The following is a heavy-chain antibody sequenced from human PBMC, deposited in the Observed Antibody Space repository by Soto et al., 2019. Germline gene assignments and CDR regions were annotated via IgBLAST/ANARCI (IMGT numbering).Heavy chain of an antibody. Sequence: SETLSLTCAVYCGSFSGYYWSWIRQPPGKGLEWIGEINHSGSTNYNPSLKSRVTISVDTSKNQFSLKLSSVTAADTAVYYCERGSGDSSGYYYPRLYYFDYWGQGTLVTVSS. CDR1: CGSFSGYY. V-gene: IGHV4-34*01. CDR2: INHSGST. D-gene: IGHD3-22*01. CDR3: ERGSGDSSGYYYPRLYYFDY. J-gene: IGHJ4*02.